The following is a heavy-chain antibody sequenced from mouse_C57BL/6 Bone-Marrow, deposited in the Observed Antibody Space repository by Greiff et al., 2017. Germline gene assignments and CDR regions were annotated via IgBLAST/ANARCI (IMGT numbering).Heavy chain of an antibody. Sequence: QVQLQQPGAELVKPGASVKLSCKASGYTFTSYWMHWVKQRPGQGLEWIGMIHPNSGSTKYNEKFKSKATLTADKSSSTAYMQLYSLTSEDSADYYCARREISNLILRPYAMDYWGQGTSVTVSS. D-gene: IGHD1-1*01. V-gene: IGHV1-64*01. J-gene: IGHJ4*01. CDR1: GYTFTSYW. CDR2: IHPNSGST. CDR3: ARREISNLILRPYAMDY.